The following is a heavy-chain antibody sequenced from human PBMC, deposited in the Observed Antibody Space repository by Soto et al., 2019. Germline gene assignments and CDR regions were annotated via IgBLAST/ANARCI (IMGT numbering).Heavy chain of an antibody. Sequence: GGSLRLSCAASGFTVSSNHMSWVRQAPGKGLEWVSVIYSGGSTYYADSVKGRFTISRHNSKNTLYLQMNSLRAEDTAVYYCARENTVTTLDYYYYYMDVWGKGTTVTVSS. D-gene: IGHD4-4*01. CDR2: IYSGGST. CDR3: ARENTVTTLDYYYYYMDV. V-gene: IGHV3-53*04. CDR1: GFTVSSNH. J-gene: IGHJ6*03.